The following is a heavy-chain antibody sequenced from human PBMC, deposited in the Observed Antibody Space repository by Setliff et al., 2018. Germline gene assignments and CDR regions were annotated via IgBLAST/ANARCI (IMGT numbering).Heavy chain of an antibody. CDR2: ISAYDGNT. J-gene: IGHJ1*01. CDR1: GYTFTNYG. CDR3: VRDAGWQYDDYAGVYFPH. Sequence: GASVKVSCKASGYTFTNYGITWVRQAPGQGLEWMAWISAYDGNTKYAQRFQGRVTMTTDTSTSTAYMELRSLRSDDTAVYYCVRDAGWQYDDYAGVYFPHWGQGTLVTVSS. D-gene: IGHD4-17*01. V-gene: IGHV1-18*01.